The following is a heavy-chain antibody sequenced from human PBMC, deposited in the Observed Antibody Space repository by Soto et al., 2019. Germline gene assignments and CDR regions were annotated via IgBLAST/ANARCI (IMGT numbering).Heavy chain of an antibody. CDR2: ISYSGTT. V-gene: IGHV4-30-4*01. J-gene: IGHJ5*02. CDR3: ARGRGYSYGLDP. CDR1: GDSISSSNNY. Sequence: SETLSLTCTVSGDSISSSNNYWSWIRKPPGERIEWIGFISYSGTTSYSPSLKSRLGISLDTSKNQFSLSLSSVSAADTAVYYCARGRGYSYGLDPWGQGTLVTVS. D-gene: IGHD5-18*01.